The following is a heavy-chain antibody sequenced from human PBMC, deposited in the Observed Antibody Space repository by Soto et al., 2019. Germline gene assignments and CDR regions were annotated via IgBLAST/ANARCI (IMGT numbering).Heavy chain of an antibody. CDR3: AISSSWSPNWFDP. J-gene: IGHJ5*02. D-gene: IGHD6-13*01. V-gene: IGHV3-23*01. CDR2: ISGSGGST. CDR1: GFTFCSYS. Sequence: SLRLPCAASGFTFCSYSLSWGRPAPGKGLEWVSAISGSGGSTYYADSVKGRFTISRDNSKNTLYLQMNSLRAEDTAVYYCAISSSWSPNWFDPWGQGTLVTVSS.